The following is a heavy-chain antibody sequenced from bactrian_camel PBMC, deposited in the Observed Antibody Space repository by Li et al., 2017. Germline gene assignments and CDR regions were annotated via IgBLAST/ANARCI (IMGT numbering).Heavy chain of an antibody. Sequence: HVQLVESGGGSVQSGGSLTLSCAASGRTHSTHCMGWFRRRPDKEREGVATVDSAGRQTYADSVKGRFTISLDNAKNTLYLQLNYLKTEDTAMYYCANWGDNYWGQGTQVTVS. CDR3: ANWGDNY. J-gene: IGHJ4*01. V-gene: IGHV3S24*01. CDR2: VDSAGRQ. CDR1: GRTHSTHC. D-gene: IGHD5*01.